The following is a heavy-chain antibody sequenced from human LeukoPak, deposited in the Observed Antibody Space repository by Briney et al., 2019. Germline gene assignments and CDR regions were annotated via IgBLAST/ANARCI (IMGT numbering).Heavy chain of an antibody. CDR2: TKSNTDGGTT. CDR1: GFTFSNTW. CDR3: AGGGLPDYFDY. J-gene: IGHJ4*02. Sequence: PGGSLRLSCAASGFTFSNTWMSWVRQVPGKGLEWVGRTKSNTDGGTTDYAAPVKGRFTISRDDSKNTLYLQMNSLKTEDTGVYYCAGGGLPDYFDYWGQGTLVTVSS. V-gene: IGHV3-15*01. D-gene: IGHD3-16*01.